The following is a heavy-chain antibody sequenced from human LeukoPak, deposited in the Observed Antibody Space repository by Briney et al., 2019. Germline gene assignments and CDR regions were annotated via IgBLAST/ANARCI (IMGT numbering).Heavy chain of an antibody. CDR2: ISGSADNT. J-gene: IGHJ4*02. D-gene: IGHD3-9*01. Sequence: GGSLRLPCAASGFTFSSNPMSWVRQAPGKGLEWVSAISGSADNTYYADSVRGRFTISRDNSKNMLYLQMNSLRAEDTAVYYCAKASPYYDILTGYYYYFDDWGQGTLVTVSS. CDR1: GFTFSSNP. V-gene: IGHV3-23*01. CDR3: AKASPYYDILTGYYYYFDD.